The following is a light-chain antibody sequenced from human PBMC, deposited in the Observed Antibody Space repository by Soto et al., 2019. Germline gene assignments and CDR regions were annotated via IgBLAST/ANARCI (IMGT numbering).Light chain of an antibody. V-gene: IGLV2-14*01. CDR1: SSDVGGYNY. CDR3: SSYTSSSTLV. J-gene: IGLJ1*01. CDR2: EVS. Sequence: QSVLTQPASVSGSPGQSITISCTGTSSDVGGYNYVSWYQQHPGKVPKLMIYEVSYRPSGVSNRFSGSKSGSTASLTISGLQAEDEADYYCSSYTSSSTLVFGTGTKLTVL.